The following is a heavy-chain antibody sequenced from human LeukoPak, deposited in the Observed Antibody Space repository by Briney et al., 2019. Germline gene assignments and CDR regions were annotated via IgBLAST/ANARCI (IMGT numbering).Heavy chain of an antibody. V-gene: IGHV3-7*05. J-gene: IGHJ4*02. CDR1: GFTFSSYE. CDR2: IKADGREK. Sequence: PGGSLRLSCAASGFTFSSYEMNWVRQAPGRGLEWVANIKADGREKYYVDSVKARFTISRDNAKNSLYLQMSSLRVEDTAVYYCARETGRSADYWGQGTLVSVSS. CDR3: ARETGRSADY. D-gene: IGHD3-9*01.